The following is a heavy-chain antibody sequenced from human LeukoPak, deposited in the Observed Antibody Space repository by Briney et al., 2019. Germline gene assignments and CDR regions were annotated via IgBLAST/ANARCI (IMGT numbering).Heavy chain of an antibody. J-gene: IGHJ4*02. CDR3: XXXXXXXXVITLFDY. V-gene: IGHV3-48*01. CDR2: ISSSSTTM. CDR1: GFTFSSYS. Sequence: GGSLRLSCAASGFTFSSYSMNWVRQAPGKGLEWVSYISSSSTTMYYADSVKGRFTISRDNAKNSLYLQMNSLRAEDTAVYYCXXXXXXXXVITLFDYWGQGTLVTVSS. D-gene: IGHD3-10*01.